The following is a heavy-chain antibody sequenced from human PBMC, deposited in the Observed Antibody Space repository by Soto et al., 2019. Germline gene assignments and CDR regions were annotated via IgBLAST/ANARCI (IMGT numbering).Heavy chain of an antibody. CDR1: GFTFSSYG. CDR3: AKPRHRGCWYWLIYFVY. J-gene: IGHJ4*02. D-gene: IGHD2-8*02. Sequence: GGSLRLSCAASGFTFSSYGMHWVRQAPGKGLEWVAVISYDGSNKYYADSVKGRFTISRDNSENTLYLQMNSLRAEDTAVYYCAKPRHRGCWYWLIYFVYWGQGTLVTVSS. CDR2: ISYDGSNK. V-gene: IGHV3-30*18.